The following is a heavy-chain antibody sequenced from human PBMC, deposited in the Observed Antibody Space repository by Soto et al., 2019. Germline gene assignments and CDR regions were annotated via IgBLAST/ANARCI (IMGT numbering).Heavy chain of an antibody. V-gene: IGHV1-18*01. Sequence: GASVKVSCKASGYTFTSYGISWVRQAPGQGLEWMGWISAYNGNTNYAQKLQGRVTMTTDTSTSTAYMELRSLRSDDTAVYYCARGRITMVRGQPTQVYDYWGQGTLVTVYS. CDR3: ARGRITMVRGQPTQVYDY. CDR1: GYTFTSYG. D-gene: IGHD3-10*01. J-gene: IGHJ4*02. CDR2: ISAYNGNT.